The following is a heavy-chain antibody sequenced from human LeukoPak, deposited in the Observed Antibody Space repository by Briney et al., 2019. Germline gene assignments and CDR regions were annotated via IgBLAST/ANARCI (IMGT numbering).Heavy chain of an antibody. D-gene: IGHD1-26*01. CDR1: GFTFSGSA. V-gene: IGHV3-73*01. CDR3: ASRSGRQWLPYFDY. J-gene: IGHJ4*02. Sequence: GGSLRLSCAASGFTFSGSAMHWVRQASGKGLEWVGRIRSKVNSYATAYAASVKGRFTISRDDSKNTAYLQMNSLKTEDTAVYHCASRSGRQWLPYFDYWGQETLVTVSS. CDR2: IRSKVNSYAT.